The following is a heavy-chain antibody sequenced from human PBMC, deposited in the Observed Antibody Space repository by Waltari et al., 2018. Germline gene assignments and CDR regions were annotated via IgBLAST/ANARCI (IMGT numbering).Heavy chain of an antibody. CDR1: GYPFTRYG. J-gene: IGHJ4*02. CDR3: ARDGPGRSHVY. D-gene: IGHD3-3*01. Sequence: QVQLVQSGAEVKKPGASVKVSCKASGYPFTRYGVSWVRQAPGQGLEWMGWISAYNGNTNYAQKLQGRITVTTDTSTTTAYMELRSLRSDDTAVYYCARDGPGRSHVYWGQGTLVIVSS. V-gene: IGHV1-18*01. CDR2: ISAYNGNT.